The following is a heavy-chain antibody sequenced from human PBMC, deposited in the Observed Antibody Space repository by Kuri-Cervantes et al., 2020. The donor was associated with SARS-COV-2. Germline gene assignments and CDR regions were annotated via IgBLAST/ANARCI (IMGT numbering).Heavy chain of an antibody. Sequence: GESLKISCAASGISFNNAWMGWVRQTPGKGLEWVGRLKSRSGGGARDYAEPVKGRFVISRDDATSTMYLQVNSLIIEDTGIYYCTTDRGIASRPLFDYWGQGTLVTVSS. V-gene: IGHV3-15*01. J-gene: IGHJ4*02. CDR3: TTDRGIASRPLFDY. CDR1: GISFNNAW. CDR2: LKSRSGGGAR. D-gene: IGHD6-13*01.